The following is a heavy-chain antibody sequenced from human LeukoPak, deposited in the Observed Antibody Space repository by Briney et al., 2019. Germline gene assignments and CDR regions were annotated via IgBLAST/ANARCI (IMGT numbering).Heavy chain of an antibody. CDR3: ARAPYYYDSSGYYYNV. CDR2: IYYSGST. D-gene: IGHD3-22*01. J-gene: IGHJ6*04. CDR1: GGSISSSSYY. Sequence: SETLSLTCTVSGGSISSSSYYWGWIRQPPGKGLEWIGRIYYSGSTYYNPSLKSRVTISVDTSKNQFSLKLSSVTAADTAVYYCARAPYYYDSSGYYYNVWGKGTTVTVSS. V-gene: IGHV4-39*01.